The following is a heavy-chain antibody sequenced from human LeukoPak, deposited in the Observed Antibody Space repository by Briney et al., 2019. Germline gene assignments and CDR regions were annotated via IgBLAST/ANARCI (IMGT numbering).Heavy chain of an antibody. CDR2: ISYEGSIK. V-gene: IGHV3-30*18. CDR3: AKYLEPTAVLMDV. Sequence: GRSVRLSCSASGFTFNKYGMHWVRQAPGKGLDWVALISYEGSIKYYADSVKGRFTISRDNSKSTLYLQMNSLRGEDTAVYHCAKYLEPTAVLMDVWGQGTTVTVSS. D-gene: IGHD1-1*01. CDR1: GFTFNKYG. J-gene: IGHJ6*02.